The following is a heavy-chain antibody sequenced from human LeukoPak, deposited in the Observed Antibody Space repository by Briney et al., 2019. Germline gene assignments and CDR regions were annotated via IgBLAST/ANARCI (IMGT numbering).Heavy chain of an antibody. CDR2: INSDGSST. Sequence: GGSLRLSCAASGFTFSSYWMHWVRHAPGKGLVWVSRINSDGSSTSYADSVKGRFTISRNNAKNTLYLQMNSLRAEDTAVYYCARGGHFASIDYWGQGTLVTVSS. CDR3: ARGGHFASIDY. J-gene: IGHJ4*02. CDR1: GFTFSSYW. D-gene: IGHD2-21*02. V-gene: IGHV3-74*01.